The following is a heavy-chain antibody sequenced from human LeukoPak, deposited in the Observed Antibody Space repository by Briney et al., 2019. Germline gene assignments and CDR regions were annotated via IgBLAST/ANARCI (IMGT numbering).Heavy chain of an antibody. V-gene: IGHV6-1*01. CDR3: ARDVSARLDF. J-gene: IGHJ4*02. CDR1: GDSVSSSTSA. Sequence: SQTLSLTCAISGDSVSSSTSAWNWIRQSPSRGLEWLGRTYYRSKWYNDYAVSVKSRITITPDTSKNQFSLQLNSVTPEDTAVYYCARDVSARLDFWGQGTLVTVSS. D-gene: IGHD6-6*01. CDR2: TYYRSKWYN.